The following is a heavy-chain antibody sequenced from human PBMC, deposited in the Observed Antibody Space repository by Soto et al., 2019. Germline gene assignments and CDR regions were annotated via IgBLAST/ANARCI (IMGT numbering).Heavy chain of an antibody. J-gene: IGHJ4*02. CDR2: IYYSGST. D-gene: IGHD3-3*01. CDR1: GGSISSYY. V-gene: IGHV4-59*01. Sequence: QVQLQESGPGLVKPSETLSLTCTVSGGSISSYYWSWIRQPPGKGLEWIGDIYYSGSTNCKPSLKSRATISVDTSKNQFSLKLSSVTAADTAVYYCARVTSGYRPHFEYWGQGTLVTVSS. CDR3: ARVTSGYRPHFEY.